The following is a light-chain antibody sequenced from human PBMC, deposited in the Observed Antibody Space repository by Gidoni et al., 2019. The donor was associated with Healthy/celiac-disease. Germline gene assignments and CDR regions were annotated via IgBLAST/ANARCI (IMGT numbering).Light chain of an antibody. CDR2: EVS. V-gene: IGLV2-14*01. CDR1: SSDVGGYNY. J-gene: IGLJ3*02. CDR3: SSYTSSSILWV. Sequence: QSALPQPAYVSGSPGQSITISCTATSSDVGGYNYVSWYQQHPGKAPKLMIYEVSNRPSGVSNRFSGSKSGNTASLTISGLQAEDEADYYCSSYTSSSILWVFGGGTKLTVL.